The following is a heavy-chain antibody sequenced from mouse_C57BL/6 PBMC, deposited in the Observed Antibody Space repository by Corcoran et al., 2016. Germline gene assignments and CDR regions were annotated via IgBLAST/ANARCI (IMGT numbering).Heavy chain of an antibody. V-gene: IGHV9-3*01. Sequence: QIQLVQSGPELKKPGETVKISCKASGYTFTTYGMSWVKQAPGKGLKWMGWINTYSGVPTYADDFKGRFAFSFETSASTAYLQINNLKNEDTATYFCARSGWLRRHWYFDVWGTGTTVTVSS. D-gene: IGHD2-2*01. CDR2: INTYSGVP. CDR1: GYTFTTYG. J-gene: IGHJ1*03. CDR3: ARSGWLRRHWYFDV.